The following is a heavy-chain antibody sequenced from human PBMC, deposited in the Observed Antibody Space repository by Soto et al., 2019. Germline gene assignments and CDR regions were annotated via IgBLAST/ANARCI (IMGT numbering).Heavy chain of an antibody. J-gene: IGHJ6*02. CDR3: GKDWHYYDRSGPSVMKVYGIDV. Sequence: QVQLVESGGGVVQPGRSLRLSCAASGLTFSNYGMHWVRQAPGKGLEWVAVISYDGTNEYYLDSVKGRFSISRDDSKNRVYLQMNSLRPEDTALYYCGKDWHYYDRSGPSVMKVYGIDVWGQGTTVTVAS. D-gene: IGHD3-22*01. CDR1: GLTFSNYG. V-gene: IGHV3-30*18. CDR2: ISYDGTNE.